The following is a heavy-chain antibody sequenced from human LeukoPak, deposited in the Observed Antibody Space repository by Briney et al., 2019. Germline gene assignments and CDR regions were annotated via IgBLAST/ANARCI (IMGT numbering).Heavy chain of an antibody. CDR3: AREGGYSEFVY. V-gene: IGHV3-48*03. D-gene: IGHD5-12*01. CDR1: GFTFSSYE. Sequence: GGSLRLSCAASGFTFSSYEMNWVRQAPGKGLEWVSYISSSGSSIYYADSVKGRFTISRDNAKNSLYLQMNSLRAEDTAVYYCAREGGYSEFVYWGQGTLVTVSS. CDR2: ISSSGSSI. J-gene: IGHJ4*02.